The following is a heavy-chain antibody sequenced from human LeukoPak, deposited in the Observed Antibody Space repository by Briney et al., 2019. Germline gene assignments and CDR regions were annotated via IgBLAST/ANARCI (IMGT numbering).Heavy chain of an antibody. V-gene: IGHV4-39*01. CDR3: ARHGGDDDY. CDR2: IYYSGST. Sequence: SETLSLTCTVSGGSISSSSYYWGWIRQPPGKGLEWIVSIYYSGSTYYNPSLKSRVTISVDTSKNQFSLKLSSVTAADTAVYYCARHGGDDDYWGQGTLVTVSS. CDR1: GGSISSSSYY. J-gene: IGHJ4*02. D-gene: IGHD2-21*02.